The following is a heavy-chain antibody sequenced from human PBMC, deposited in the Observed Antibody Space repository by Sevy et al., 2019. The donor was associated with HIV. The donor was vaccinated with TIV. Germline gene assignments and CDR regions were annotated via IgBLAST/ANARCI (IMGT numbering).Heavy chain of an antibody. D-gene: IGHD1-26*01. V-gene: IGHV3-33*01. J-gene: IGHJ4*02. CDR1: GFPFSSFA. Sequence: GGSLRLSCSASGFPFSSFAMHWVRQAPGKGLEWVALIWYDGSQKYFADSLKGRLTISRDNSKNTLFLQMNSLRAEDTDVSYCARPILGVTTSTYFDSWGQGTLVTVSS. CDR3: ARPILGVTTSTYFDS. CDR2: IWYDGSQK.